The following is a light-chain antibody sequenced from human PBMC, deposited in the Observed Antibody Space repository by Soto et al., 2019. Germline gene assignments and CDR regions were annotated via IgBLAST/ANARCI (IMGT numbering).Light chain of an antibody. CDR1: QSISSW. CDR3: QQGDSFPIT. CDR2: AAS. Sequence: DIQMTQSPSSVSASVGDRVTITCRASQSISSWLAWYQQKPGTVPKLLIYAASNLQSGVPSRFSGSGAGTEFPLTISMLQPEDFGTYYCQQGDSFPITFGQGTRLEIK. J-gene: IGKJ5*01. V-gene: IGKV1-12*01.